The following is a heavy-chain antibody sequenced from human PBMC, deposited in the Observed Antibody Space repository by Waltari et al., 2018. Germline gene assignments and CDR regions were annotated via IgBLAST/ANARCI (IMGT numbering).Heavy chain of an antibody. V-gene: IGHV4-38-2*01. J-gene: IGHJ4*02. CDR3: ARHGTRITMTSSFHY. CDR1: GYSISSGYY. Sequence: QVQLQESGPGLVKPSETLSLTCVVSGYSISSGYYWGWIRQPPGTGLERIGSIYHSGSTYYNPSLKSRVTMSIDTSRNQFSLKLTSVTAADTAVYYCARHGTRITMTSSFHYWGQGTLVTVSS. D-gene: IGHD3-3*01. CDR2: IYHSGST.